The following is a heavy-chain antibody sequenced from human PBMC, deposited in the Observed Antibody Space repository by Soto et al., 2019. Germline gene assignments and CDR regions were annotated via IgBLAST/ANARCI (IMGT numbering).Heavy chain of an antibody. Sequence: PGGSLRLSCAASGFTFSSYEMNWVRQAPGKGLEWVSYISSSGSTIYYADSVKGRFTISRDNAKNSLYLQMNSLRAEDTAVYYCARWHEMVRAYGMDVWGQGTTVTVSS. CDR3: ARWHEMVRAYGMDV. J-gene: IGHJ6*02. CDR2: ISSSGSTI. CDR1: GFTFSSYE. V-gene: IGHV3-48*03. D-gene: IGHD3-10*01.